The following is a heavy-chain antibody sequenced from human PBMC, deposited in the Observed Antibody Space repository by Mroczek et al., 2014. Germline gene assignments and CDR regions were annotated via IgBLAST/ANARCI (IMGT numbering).Heavy chain of an antibody. Sequence: KESGPGLVKPSETLSLTCTVSGGSISSYYWSWIRQPPGKGLEWIGYIYYSGSTNYNPSLKSRVTISVDTSKNQFSLKLSSVTAADTAVYYCARSEGITMVRGSPDLWGQGTLVTVSS. V-gene: IGHV4-59*01. CDR1: GGSISSYY. CDR3: ARSEGITMVRGSPDL. D-gene: IGHD3-10*01. CDR2: IYYSGST. J-gene: IGHJ4*02.